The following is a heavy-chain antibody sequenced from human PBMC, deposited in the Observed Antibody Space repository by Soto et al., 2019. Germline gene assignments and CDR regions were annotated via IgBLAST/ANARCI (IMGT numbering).Heavy chain of an antibody. V-gene: IGHV3-23*01. CDR1: GFTFSNFA. J-gene: IGHJ6*03. D-gene: IGHD2-2*01. CDR3: AKDTSSSPYYMDV. CDR2: ITGSTGTT. Sequence: EVQVLESGGGSVQPGGSLRLSCAASGFTFSNFAMSWVRHAPGKGLEWVSEITGSTGTTYYADSVKGRFIISRDNSKNTVHLQMNSLRAEDTAVYYCAKDTSSSPYYMDVWGKGTTVTVSS.